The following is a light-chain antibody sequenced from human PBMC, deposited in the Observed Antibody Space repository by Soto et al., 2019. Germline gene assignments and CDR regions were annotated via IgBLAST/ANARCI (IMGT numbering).Light chain of an antibody. CDR2: GDN. CDR1: TSNIGAPYD. J-gene: IGLJ1*01. CDR3: QSYDISLHNYV. V-gene: IGLV1-40*01. Sequence: QSALTRTPSVSGAPRQRVSISCTGSTSNIGAPYDVHWYQHLPGTAPKLLIYGDNNRPSGVPDRFSGSKSGTSDSLAITRLQAEDEADYYSQSYDISLHNYVFGTGTKVTVL.